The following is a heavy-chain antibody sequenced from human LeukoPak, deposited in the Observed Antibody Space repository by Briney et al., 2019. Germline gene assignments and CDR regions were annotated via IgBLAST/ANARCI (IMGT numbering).Heavy chain of an antibody. J-gene: IGHJ1*01. CDR1: GGTFSSYA. Sequence: SVKVSCKASGGTFSSYAISWVRQAPGQGLEWMGGIIPIFGTANYAQKFQGRVTITADESTSTAYMELSSLRSEDTALYYCARDEYYCSSTSCYNYFQHWGQGTLVTVSS. V-gene: IGHV1-69*13. CDR3: ARDEYYCSSTSCYNYFQH. CDR2: IIPIFGTA. D-gene: IGHD2-2*02.